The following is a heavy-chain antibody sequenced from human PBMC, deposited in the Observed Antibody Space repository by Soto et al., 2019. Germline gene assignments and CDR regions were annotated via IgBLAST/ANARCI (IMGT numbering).Heavy chain of an antibody. D-gene: IGHD5-18*01. V-gene: IGHV4-34*01. CDR3: ARGAAMDAYYFDY. CDR1: GGSFSGHY. J-gene: IGHJ4*02. CDR2: INHSGST. Sequence: PSVTLSLTCAVYGGSFSGHYLSWIRQPPGKGLEWIGEINHSGSTNYNPSLKSRVTISVDTSKDQFSLKLSSVTAADTAAYYCARGAAMDAYYFDYWGQGTLVTVSS.